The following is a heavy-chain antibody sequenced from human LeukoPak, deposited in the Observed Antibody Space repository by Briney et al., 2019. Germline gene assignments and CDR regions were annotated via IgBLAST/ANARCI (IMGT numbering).Heavy chain of an antibody. CDR1: GFTVSSNY. V-gene: IGHV3-53*01. Sequence: PGGSLRLSCAASGFTVSSNYMSWVRQAPGKGLEWVSVIYSDSSTYYADSVKGRFTVSRDNSRNTLYLQMNSLRAEDTAVYYCARAIRGHSYVLDYWGQGALVTVSS. J-gene: IGHJ4*02. CDR3: ARAIRGHSYVLDY. D-gene: IGHD5-18*01. CDR2: IYSDSST.